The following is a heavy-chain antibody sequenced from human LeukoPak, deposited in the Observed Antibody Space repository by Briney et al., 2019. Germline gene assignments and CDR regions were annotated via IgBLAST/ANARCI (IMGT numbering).Heavy chain of an antibody. V-gene: IGHV5-51*01. CDR3: ARLLGPYCSSTSCYEYFDY. J-gene: IGHJ4*02. Sequence: GESLKISCKGSGYSFTSYWIGWVRQMPGKGLEWMGIIYPGDSDTRYSPSFQGQVTISADKSISTAYLQWSSLKASDTAMYHCARLLGPYCSSTSCYEYFDYWGQGTLVTVSS. CDR1: GYSFTSYW. CDR2: IYPGDSDT. D-gene: IGHD2-2*01.